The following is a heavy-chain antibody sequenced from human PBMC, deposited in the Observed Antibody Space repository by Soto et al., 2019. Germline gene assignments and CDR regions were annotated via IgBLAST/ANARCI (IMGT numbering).Heavy chain of an antibody. CDR1: GYTFTGYY. CDR2: INPNSGGT. CDR3: ARTTSTGGFWSGYSGLSREELDYYGMDV. V-gene: IGHV1-2*04. D-gene: IGHD3-3*01. J-gene: IGHJ6*02. Sequence: ASVKVSCKASGYTFTGYYMHWVRQAPGQGLEWMGWINPNSGGTNYAQKFQGWVTMTRDTSISTAYMELSRLRSDDTAVYYCARTTSTGGFWSGYSGLSREELDYYGMDVWGQGTTVTVSS.